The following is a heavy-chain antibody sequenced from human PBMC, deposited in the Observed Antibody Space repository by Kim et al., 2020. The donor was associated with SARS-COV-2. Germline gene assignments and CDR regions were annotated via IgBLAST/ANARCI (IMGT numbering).Heavy chain of an antibody. Sequence: ASVKVSCKASGYTFTGYYMHWVRQAPGQGLEWMGWINPNSGGTNYAQKFQGRVTMTRDTSISTAYMELSRLRSDDTAVYYCARGRRIAARPLVYGGMDVWGQGTTVTVSS. CDR2: INPNSGGT. J-gene: IGHJ6*02. CDR1: GYTFTGYY. CDR3: ARGRRIAARPLVYGGMDV. V-gene: IGHV1-2*02. D-gene: IGHD6-6*01.